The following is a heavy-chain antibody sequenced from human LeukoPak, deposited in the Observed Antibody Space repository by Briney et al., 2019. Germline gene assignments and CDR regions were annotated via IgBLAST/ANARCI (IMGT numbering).Heavy chain of an antibody. V-gene: IGHV1-2*06. CDR3: ARDLHTFGFDY. D-gene: IGHD3-16*01. CDR1: GYTFTGYY. CDR2: INPNSGGT. J-gene: IGHJ4*02. Sequence: ASVKVSCKASGYTFTGYYMHWVRQAPGQGLEWMGRINPNSGGTNYAQKFQGRVTMTRDTSISTAYMELSRLRSDGTAVYYCARDLHTFGFDYWGQGTLVTVSS.